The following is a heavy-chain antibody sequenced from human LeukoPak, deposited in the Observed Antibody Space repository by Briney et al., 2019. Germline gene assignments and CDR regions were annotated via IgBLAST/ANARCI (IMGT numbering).Heavy chain of an antibody. D-gene: IGHD6-19*01. CDR1: GFTVSSSY. V-gene: IGHV3-53*01. J-gene: IGHJ4*02. CDR2: IYSGGGT. CDR3: AKVRAPSGWFNSDY. Sequence: PGGSLRLSCAASGFTVSSSYMSWVRQAPGKGLEWVSVIYSGGGTFYADSVKGRFTISRDNSKNTLYLQMNSLRVEDTATYYCAKVRAPSGWFNSDYWGQGTLVTVSS.